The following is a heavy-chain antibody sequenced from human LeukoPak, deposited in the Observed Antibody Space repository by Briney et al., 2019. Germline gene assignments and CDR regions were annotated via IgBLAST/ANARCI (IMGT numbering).Heavy chain of an antibody. D-gene: IGHD4-11*01. J-gene: IGHJ4*02. CDR3: ARGRCDSNYGNY. CDR2: IIPIFGTA. Sequence: ASVKVSCKXSGGTFSSYAISWVRQAPRQGLEWMGGIIPIFGTANYAQKFQGRVTITTDESTSTAYMELSSLRSEDTAVYYCARGRCDSNYGNYWGQGTLVTVSS. V-gene: IGHV1-69*05. CDR1: GGTFSSYA.